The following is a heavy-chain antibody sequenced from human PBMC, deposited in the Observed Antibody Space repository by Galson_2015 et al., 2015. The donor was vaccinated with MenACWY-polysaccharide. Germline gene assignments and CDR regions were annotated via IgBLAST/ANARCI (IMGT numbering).Heavy chain of an antibody. V-gene: IGHV3-11*01. J-gene: IGHJ5*02. CDR2: ISSSGSTI. D-gene: IGHD3-10*01. CDR3: ARDSRPGFGVGFDP. CDR1: GFTFSDYY. Sequence: SLRLSCAASGFTFSDYYMSWIRQAPGRGLEWVSYISSSGSTIYYADSVKGRFTISRDNAKNSLYLQMNSLRAEDTAVYYCARDSRPGFGVGFDPWGQGTLVTVSS.